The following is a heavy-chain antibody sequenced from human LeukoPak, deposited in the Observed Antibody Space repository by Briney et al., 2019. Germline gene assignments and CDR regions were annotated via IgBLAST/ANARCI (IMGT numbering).Heavy chain of an antibody. D-gene: IGHD2-2*02. CDR1: GYTFTGYY. CDR2: INPNSGGT. Sequence: ASVKVSCKASGYTFTGYYMHWVRQAPGQGLEWMGWINPNSGGTNYAQKFQGRVTMTRDASISAAYVELSRLRSDDTAVYYCARGPAAIYAYYYMDVWGKGTTVTVSS. J-gene: IGHJ6*03. V-gene: IGHV1-2*02. CDR3: ARGPAAIYAYYYMDV.